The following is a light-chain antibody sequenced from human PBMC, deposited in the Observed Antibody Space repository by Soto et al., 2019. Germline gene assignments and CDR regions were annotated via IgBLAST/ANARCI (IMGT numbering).Light chain of an antibody. CDR2: NAL. CDR3: QQRSNWSIT. Sequence: EIVMAQSLSTLSVSPGERATLSCRASQSVSTNLAWYQQKPGQAPRLLIYNALTRATGIPARFSGSGSGTEFTLTISSLQSEDFAFYYCQQRSNWSITFGQGTRLEIK. V-gene: IGKV3-15*01. J-gene: IGKJ5*01. CDR1: QSVSTN.